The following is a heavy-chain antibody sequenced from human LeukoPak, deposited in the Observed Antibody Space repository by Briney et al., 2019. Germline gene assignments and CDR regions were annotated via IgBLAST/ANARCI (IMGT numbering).Heavy chain of an antibody. D-gene: IGHD2-15*01. CDR1: GFTFSSYA. Sequence: PGGSLRLSCAASGFTFSSYAMSWVRQAPGKGLEWVSAISGSGGSTYYADSVKGRFTISRDNSKNTLYLQMNSLRAEDTAVYYCAKGWAAVVVAAIPSDYWGQGTLVTVSS. V-gene: IGHV3-23*01. J-gene: IGHJ4*02. CDR2: ISGSGGST. CDR3: AKGWAAVVVAAIPSDY.